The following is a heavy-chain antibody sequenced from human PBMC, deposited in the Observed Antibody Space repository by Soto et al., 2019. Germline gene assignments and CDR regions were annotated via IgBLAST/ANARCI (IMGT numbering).Heavy chain of an antibody. J-gene: IGHJ6*02. V-gene: IGHV1-69*13. D-gene: IGHD1-1*01. CDR3: ARWSHWNPLYYSGMDV. CDR2: IIPLFQTA. Sequence: SVKVSCKASGSTFGNFTISWVRQAPGQGLEWMGGIIPLFQTANYALKFQGRVKITADESTSTAYVELNSLRSEDTAVYYCARWSHWNPLYYSGMDVWGQGTTVTVSS. CDR1: GSTFGNFT.